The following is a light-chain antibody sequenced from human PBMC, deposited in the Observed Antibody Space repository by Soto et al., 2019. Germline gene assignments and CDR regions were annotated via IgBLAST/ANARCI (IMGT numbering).Light chain of an antibody. CDR3: QSYDTGLRGMI. Sequence: QSVLTQPPSVSGAPGQRVTISCTGTSSNIGADYNVHWYRQLPGTAPKLLIYGNNHRPSGVPDRFSGSKSGPSASLAITGLQNEDEAAYYCQSYDTGLRGMIFGGGTKLTVL. J-gene: IGLJ2*01. CDR2: GNN. V-gene: IGLV1-40*01. CDR1: SSNIGADYN.